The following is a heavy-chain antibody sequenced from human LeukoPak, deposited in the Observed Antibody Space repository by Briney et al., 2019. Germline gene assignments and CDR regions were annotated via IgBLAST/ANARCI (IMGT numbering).Heavy chain of an antibody. J-gene: IGHJ5*02. D-gene: IGHD5-12*01. Sequence: PSETLSLTCTVSGDSMSSYYWSWIRQPPGKGLECIGNIDYSGSTNYNPSLKSRVTMSVDTSKSQFSLISLKLTSVTAADTAVYYCARPLGYSGYHGPPRGWFDPWGQGTLVTVSS. CDR1: GDSMSSYY. CDR3: ARPLGYSGYHGPPRGWFDP. V-gene: IGHV4-59*08. CDR2: IDYSGST.